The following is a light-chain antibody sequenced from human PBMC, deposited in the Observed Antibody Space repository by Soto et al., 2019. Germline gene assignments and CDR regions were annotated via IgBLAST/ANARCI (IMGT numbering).Light chain of an antibody. CDR1: SGHSSYA. V-gene: IGLV4-69*01. J-gene: IGLJ2*01. Sequence: QPVLTQSPSPSASLGASVKLTCTLSSGHSSYAIAWHQQQPEKGPRYLMKLNSDGSHSKGDGIPDRFSGSSSGAERYLTISSLQSEDEADYYCQTWGSGIQVVFGGGTKLTVL. CDR3: QTWGSGIQVV. CDR2: LNSDGSH.